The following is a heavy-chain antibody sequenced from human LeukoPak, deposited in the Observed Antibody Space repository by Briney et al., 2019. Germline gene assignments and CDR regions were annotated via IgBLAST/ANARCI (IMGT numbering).Heavy chain of an antibody. D-gene: IGHD3-10*01. CDR1: GFTVSSNY. CDR3: ANSRPFGELEVDV. V-gene: IGHV3-66*01. J-gene: IGHJ6*02. Sequence: GGSLRLSCAASGFTVSSNYMSWVRQAPGKGLEWVSIIYSGGSTYYADSVKGRFTISRDNSKNTLYLQMNSLRAEDTAVYYCANSRPFGELEVDVWGQGTTVTVSS. CDR2: IYSGGST.